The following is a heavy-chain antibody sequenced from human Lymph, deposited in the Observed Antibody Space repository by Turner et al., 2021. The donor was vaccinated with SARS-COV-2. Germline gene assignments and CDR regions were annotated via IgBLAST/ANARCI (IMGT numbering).Heavy chain of an antibody. D-gene: IGHD3-22*01. V-gene: IGHV3-23*01. J-gene: IGHJ4*02. CDR2: ISGSGGDT. CDR1: GFTFSSYA. Sequence: EVQLLESGGGLVQPGGSLRLSCAASGFTFSSYAMSWVRQAPGKGLEWVSAISGSGGDTDYADSGKGRFTISRDNSKNTLYLQMNSLRAEDTAVYYCAKGVRGAMIVVVIPYFDYWGQGTLVTVS. CDR3: AKGVRGAMIVVVIPYFDY.